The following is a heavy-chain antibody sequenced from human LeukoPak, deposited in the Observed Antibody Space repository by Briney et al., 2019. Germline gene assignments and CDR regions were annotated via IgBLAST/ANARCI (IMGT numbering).Heavy chain of an antibody. CDR3: AREPTYYDILTGYRHYYYYYYMDV. V-gene: IGHV4-4*07. CDR2: IYTSGST. D-gene: IGHD3-9*01. CDR1: GGSISSYY. J-gene: IGHJ6*03. Sequence: SETLSLTCSLPGGSISSYYWSWIRQPAGKGLEWIGRIYTSGSTKYNPSLKSRVTMSVDTSKNQFSLKLSSVTAADMAVYYCAREPTYYDILTGYRHYYYYYYMDVWGKGTTVTVSS.